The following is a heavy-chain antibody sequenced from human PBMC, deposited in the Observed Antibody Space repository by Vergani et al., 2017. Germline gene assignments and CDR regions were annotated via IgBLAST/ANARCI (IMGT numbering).Heavy chain of an antibody. D-gene: IGHD2-2*01. CDR1: GYTFTSYY. Sequence: QVQLVQSGAEVKKPGASVKVSCKASGYTFTSYYMHWVRQAPGQGLEWMGIINPSGGSTSYALKLQGRVTMNRDTSTSTVYMGLSSLRSEDTAVYYCARDSRYCSSTSCYVGRDWFDPWGQGTLVTVSS. CDR3: ARDSRYCSSTSCYVGRDWFDP. J-gene: IGHJ5*02. CDR2: INPSGGST. V-gene: IGHV1-46*01.